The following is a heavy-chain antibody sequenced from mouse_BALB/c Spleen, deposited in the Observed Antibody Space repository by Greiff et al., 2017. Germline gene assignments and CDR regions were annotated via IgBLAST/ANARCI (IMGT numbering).Heavy chain of an antibody. V-gene: IGHV1-7*01. CDR3: ARFDWDVGYYAMDY. Sequence: QVQLKESGAELAKPGASVKMSCKASGYTFTSYWMHWVKQRPGQGLEWIGHINPSTGYTEYNQKFKDKATLTADKSSSTAYMQLSSLTSEDSAVYYCARFDWDVGYYAMDYWGQGTSVTVSS. D-gene: IGHD4-1*01. CDR2: INPSTGYT. J-gene: IGHJ4*01. CDR1: GYTFTSYW.